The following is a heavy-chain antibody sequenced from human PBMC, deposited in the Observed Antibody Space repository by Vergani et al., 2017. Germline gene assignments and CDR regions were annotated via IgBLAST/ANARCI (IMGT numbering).Heavy chain of an antibody. CDR1: GFTFSSYA. CDR2: ISYDGSNK. V-gene: IGHV3-30-3*01. CDR3: ARERSSGWERYFQD. J-gene: IGHJ1*01. D-gene: IGHD6-19*01. Sequence: QVQLVESGGGVVQPGRSLRLSCAASGFTFSSYAMHWVRPAPGKGLECVAVISYDGSNKYYADSVKGRFTISRDNSKNTLYLQMNSLRAEDTAVYYCARERSSGWERYFQDWGQGTLVTVSS.